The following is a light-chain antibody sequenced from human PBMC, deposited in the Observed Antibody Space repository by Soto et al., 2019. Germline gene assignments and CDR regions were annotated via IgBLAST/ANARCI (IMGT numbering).Light chain of an antibody. J-gene: IGKJ1*01. Sequence: DIPMTQSPSTLSGSVGDRVTITCRASQTISSWLAWYQQKPGKAPKLLIYKASTLKSGVPSRFSGSGSGTAFTLTISSLQPDDFATYYGQHYNSYSEAFGQRTKVELK. CDR3: QHYNSYSEA. V-gene: IGKV1-5*03. CDR2: KAS. CDR1: QTISSW.